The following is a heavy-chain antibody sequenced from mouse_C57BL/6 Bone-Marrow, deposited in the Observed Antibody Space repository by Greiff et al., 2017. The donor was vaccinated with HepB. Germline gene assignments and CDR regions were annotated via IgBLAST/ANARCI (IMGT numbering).Heavy chain of an antibody. CDR3: ASLYYYGSSLYAMDY. D-gene: IGHD1-1*01. V-gene: IGHV7-3*01. J-gene: IGHJ4*01. CDR1: GFTFTDYY. Sequence: EVKLMESGGGLVQPGGSLSLSCAASGFTFTDYYMSWVRQPPGKALEWLGFIRNKANGYTTEYSASVKGRFTISRDNSQSILYLQMNALRAEDSATYYCASLYYYGSSLYAMDYWGQGTSVTVSS. CDR2: IRNKANGYTT.